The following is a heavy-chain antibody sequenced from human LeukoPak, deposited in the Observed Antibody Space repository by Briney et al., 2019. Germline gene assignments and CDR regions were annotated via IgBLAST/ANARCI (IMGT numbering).Heavy chain of an antibody. Sequence: GGSLRLSCAASGFTFTSYAMSWVRQVSGKGLEWVSVISGSGGSTYYADSVKGRFTISRDNSKNTLYLQMKSLRAEDTAVYYCVTEVSGSFPTWGQGTLVTVSS. CDR1: GFTFTSYA. J-gene: IGHJ4*02. CDR2: ISGSGGST. V-gene: IGHV3-23*01. CDR3: VTEVSGSFPT. D-gene: IGHD1-26*01.